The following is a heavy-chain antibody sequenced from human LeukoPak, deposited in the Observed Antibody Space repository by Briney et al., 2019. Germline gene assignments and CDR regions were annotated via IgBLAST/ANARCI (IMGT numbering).Heavy chain of an antibody. V-gene: IGHV4-59*01. CDR1: CASISSSY. J-gene: IGHJ3*02. Sequence: PSGTLSLTCTVSCASISSSYWSWVRQPPGKRLEWIGFIYYNGNTNSNPSLKSRVTISVDTSKNQFSLKLSSVTAAGTALYYCVRGNYDDRGYSNAFDIWGQGAMVVVSS. CDR3: VRGNYDDRGYSNAFDI. D-gene: IGHD2-15*01. CDR2: IYYNGNT.